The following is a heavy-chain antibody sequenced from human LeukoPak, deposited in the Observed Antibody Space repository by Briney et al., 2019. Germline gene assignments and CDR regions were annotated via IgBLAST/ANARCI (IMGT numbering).Heavy chain of an antibody. J-gene: IGHJ5*02. D-gene: IGHD2-2*01. V-gene: IGHV1-18*01. CDR2: ISAYNGNT. CDR1: GYTFTSYG. CDR3: AKAGQYQLLSNWFDP. Sequence: GASVKVSCKASGYTFTSYGISWVRQAPGQGLEWMGWISAYNGNTNYAQKLQGRVTMTTDTSTSTAYMELRSLRSDDTAVYYCAKAGQYQLLSNWFDPWGQGTLVTVSS.